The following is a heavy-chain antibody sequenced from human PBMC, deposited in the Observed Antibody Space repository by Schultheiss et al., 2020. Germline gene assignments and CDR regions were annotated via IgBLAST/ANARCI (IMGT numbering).Heavy chain of an antibody. Sequence: SETLSLTCTVSGGSISSSSYYWGWIRQPAGKGLEWIGRIYTSGSTNYNPSLKSRVTISVDTSKNQFSLKLSSVTAADTAVYYCARESLYSSSSGRRDYWGQGTLVNVSS. CDR1: GGSISSSSYY. V-gene: IGHV4-61*02. J-gene: IGHJ4*02. CDR3: ARESLYSSSSGRRDY. D-gene: IGHD6-6*01. CDR2: IYTSGST.